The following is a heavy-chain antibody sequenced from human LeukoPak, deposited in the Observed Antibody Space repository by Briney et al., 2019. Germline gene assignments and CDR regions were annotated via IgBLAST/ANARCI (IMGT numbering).Heavy chain of an antibody. J-gene: IGHJ4*02. D-gene: IGHD1-26*01. CDR3: ARDADILLVGATQTFDY. CDR2: ISAYNGNT. V-gene: IGHV1-18*01. CDR1: GYTFTSYG. Sequence: ASVKVSCKASGYTFTSYGISWVRQAPGQGLEWMGWISAYNGNTNYAQKLQGRVTMTTDTSTSTAYMELRSLRSDDTAVYYCARDADILLVGATQTFDYWGQGTLVTVSS.